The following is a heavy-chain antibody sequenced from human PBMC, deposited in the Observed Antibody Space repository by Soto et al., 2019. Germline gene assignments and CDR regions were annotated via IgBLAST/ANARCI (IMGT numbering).Heavy chain of an antibody. Sequence: SETLSLTCTVSGGSISSSSYYWGWIRQPPGKGLEWIGSIYYSGSTYYNPSLKSRVTISVDTSKNQFSLKLSSVTAADTAVYYCASSKFIVVVPAAIPPPFDYWGQGTLVTVSS. CDR3: ASSKFIVVVPAAIPPPFDY. D-gene: IGHD2-2*01. CDR1: GGSISSSSYY. J-gene: IGHJ4*02. CDR2: IYYSGST. V-gene: IGHV4-39*01.